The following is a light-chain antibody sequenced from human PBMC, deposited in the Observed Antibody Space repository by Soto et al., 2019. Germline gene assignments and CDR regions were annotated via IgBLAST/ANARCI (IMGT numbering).Light chain of an antibody. CDR1: SSDVGGYNY. Sequence: QSALTQPASVSGSPGQSITISCTGTSSDVGGYNYVSWYQQHPGKAPKLMIYEVSNRPSGVSNRFSGSKSGNTASLTISGLQADDEADYYCSSYASSTTLDVLFGGGTKVTVL. V-gene: IGLV2-14*01. CDR2: EVS. J-gene: IGLJ2*01. CDR3: SSYASSTTLDVL.